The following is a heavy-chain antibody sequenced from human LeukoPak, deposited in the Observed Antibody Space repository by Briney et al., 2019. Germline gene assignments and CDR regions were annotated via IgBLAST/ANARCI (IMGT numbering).Heavy chain of an antibody. V-gene: IGHV3-23*01. CDR2: ISGSGGST. CDR1: GFTFSSYA. J-gene: IGHJ6*03. Sequence: GGSLRLSCAASGFTFSSYAMSWVRQAPGKGLEWVSAISGSGGSTYYADSVKGRFTISRDNSKNTLYLQMNSLRAEDTAVYYCARSQYYYDSSGSRYYYMDVWGKGTTVTVSS. CDR3: ARSQYYYDSSGSRYYYMDV. D-gene: IGHD3-22*01.